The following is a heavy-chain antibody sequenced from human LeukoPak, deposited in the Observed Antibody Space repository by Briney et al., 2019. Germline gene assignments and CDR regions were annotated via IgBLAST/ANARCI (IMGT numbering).Heavy chain of an antibody. CDR3: AGRYCSSTSCYTSAVDY. CDR2: IIPIFGTA. D-gene: IGHD2-2*02. J-gene: IGHJ4*02. Sequence: SVKVSCKASGGTFSSYAISWVRQAPGQGLEWMGGIIPIFGTANYAQKFQGRVTITADESTSTACMELSSLRSEDTAVYYCAGRYCSSTSCYTSAVDYWGQGTLVTVSS. CDR1: GGTFSSYA. V-gene: IGHV1-69*13.